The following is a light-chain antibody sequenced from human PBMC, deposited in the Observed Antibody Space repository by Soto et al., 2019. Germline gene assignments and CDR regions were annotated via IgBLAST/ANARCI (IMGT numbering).Light chain of an antibody. Sequence: EIVMTQSPATLSVSPGERATLSCRASQSVSSNLAWYQQKPGQAPRLLIYGASTRATGIPARFSGSASGTEFALTISSLQSEDFAVYYCQQYNNWPPWTFGQGTTVEIK. V-gene: IGKV3-15*01. CDR3: QQYNNWPPWT. CDR1: QSVSSN. J-gene: IGKJ1*01. CDR2: GAS.